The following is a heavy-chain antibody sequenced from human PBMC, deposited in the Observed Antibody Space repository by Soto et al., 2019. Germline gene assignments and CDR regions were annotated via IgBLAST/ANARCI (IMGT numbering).Heavy chain of an antibody. CDR3: ATDKLGYCSYRSGYHRDHFEI. D-gene: IGHD2-15*01. J-gene: IGHJ4*01. Sequence: GSLRLSCAASGFTFNIYSMNWVRQAPGKGLEWVSYISGSSSTTYYADSVKGRFTISRDNAKNSLYLQMNSLRAEDAAVYYYATDKLGYCSYRSGYHRDHFEIWGQGTPVTVSS. V-gene: IGHV3-48*01. CDR1: GFTFNIYS. CDR2: ISGSSSTT.